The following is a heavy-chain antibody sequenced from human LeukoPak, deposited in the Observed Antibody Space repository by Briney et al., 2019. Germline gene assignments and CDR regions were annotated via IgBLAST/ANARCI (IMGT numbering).Heavy chain of an antibody. CDR3: ARGGQLYGSSRTKYFDY. Sequence: GGSLRLSCAAYGFTFSSYSMNWVRQAPGKGLGWDSSISSSSSYIYYADSVKGRFTISRENAKNSLYLQMNSLRAEDTAVYYCARGGQLYGSSRTKYFDYWGQGTLVTVSS. V-gene: IGHV3-21*01. CDR1: GFTFSSYS. J-gene: IGHJ4*02. D-gene: IGHD3-10*01. CDR2: ISSSSSYI.